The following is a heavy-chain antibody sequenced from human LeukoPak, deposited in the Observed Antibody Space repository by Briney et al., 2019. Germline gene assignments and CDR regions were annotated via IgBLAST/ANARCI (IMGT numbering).Heavy chain of an antibody. Sequence: PGGSLRLSCAASGFTFSSYGMHWVRQAPGKGLEWVSSISSSSSYIYYADSVKGRFTISRDNAKNSLYLQMNSLRAEDTAVYYCARDKHDSSGYYWSPRGRPEAFDIWGQGTMVTVSS. D-gene: IGHD3-22*01. CDR2: ISSSSSYI. V-gene: IGHV3-21*01. CDR1: GFTFSSYG. CDR3: ARDKHDSSGYYWSPRGRPEAFDI. J-gene: IGHJ3*02.